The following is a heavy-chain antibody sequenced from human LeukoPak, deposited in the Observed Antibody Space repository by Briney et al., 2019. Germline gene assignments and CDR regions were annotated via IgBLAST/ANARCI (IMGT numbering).Heavy chain of an antibody. CDR3: ASAQVGAAAVDY. CDR1: GFTFSSYA. D-gene: IGHD1-26*01. V-gene: IGHV3-23*01. Sequence: GGSLRLSCAASGFTFSSYAMSWVRQAPGKGLEWVSVISGSGGSTYYADSVKGRFTISRDNSKNTLYLQMNSLRAEDTAVYYCASAQVGAAAVDYWGQGTLVTVSS. J-gene: IGHJ4*02. CDR2: ISGSGGST.